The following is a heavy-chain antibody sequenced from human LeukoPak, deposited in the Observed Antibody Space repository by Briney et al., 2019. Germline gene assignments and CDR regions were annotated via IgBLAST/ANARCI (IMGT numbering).Heavy chain of an antibody. D-gene: IGHD6-19*01. CDR3: ARLQAVAGSYYYGMDV. V-gene: IGHV5-51*01. CDR2: IYPGDSDT. Sequence: GESLKISCKGSGYSFTNYWIGWVRHLPGKGLELMGIIYPGDSDTRYSPSFQGQVTISADKSVSTAYLQWSSLKASDTAMYYCARLQAVAGSYYYGMDVWGQGTTVTVSS. CDR1: GYSFTNYW. J-gene: IGHJ6*02.